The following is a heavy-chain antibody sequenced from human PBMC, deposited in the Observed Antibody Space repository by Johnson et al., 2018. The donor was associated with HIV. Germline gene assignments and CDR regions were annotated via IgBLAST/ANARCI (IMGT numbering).Heavy chain of an antibody. D-gene: IGHD1-26*01. CDR1: GLSFSNFG. CDR2: IKQDGSEK. CDR3: ATFGGGSFHAFDI. Sequence: VESGGGVVQPGKSLTLSCVGSGLSFSNFGIHWVRQAPGKGLEWVANIKQDGSEKYYVDSVKGRFTISRDNAKNSLYLQMNSLRAEDTAVYYCATFGGGSFHAFDIWGQGTMVTVSS. J-gene: IGHJ3*02. V-gene: IGHV3-7*05.